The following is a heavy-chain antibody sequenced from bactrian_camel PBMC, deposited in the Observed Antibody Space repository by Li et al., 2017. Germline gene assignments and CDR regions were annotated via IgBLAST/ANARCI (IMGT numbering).Heavy chain of an antibody. J-gene: IGHJ4*01. CDR1: GYTLPMN. D-gene: IGHD5*01. CDR3: AAVLGRPWRRSLERTTYAL. V-gene: IGHV3S53*01. Sequence: HVQLVESGGGSVQAGGSLRLSRVASGYTLPMNMAWFRQVPGQDREGVAAFRVDGDTTYADSVEGRFTISKDSAKNTLYLQMNSLKPEDTAMYYCAAVLGRPWRRSLERTTYALWGQGTQVTVS. CDR2: FRVDGDT.